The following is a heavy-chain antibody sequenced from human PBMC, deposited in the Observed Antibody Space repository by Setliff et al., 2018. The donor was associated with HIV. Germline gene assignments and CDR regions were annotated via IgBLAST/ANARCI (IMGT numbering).Heavy chain of an antibody. V-gene: IGHV3-30*02. CDR2: IRYDGSDK. D-gene: IGHD1-1*01. Sequence: GGSLRLSCEISGFTFSNYGMHWVRQAPGKGLEWVAFIRYDGSDKYYVDSVKGRFTVSRDNAKNQLYLEMNSLETDDTALYYCAKDYGDGHNWGAFDVWGQGAMVTVSS. CDR3: AKDYGDGHNWGAFDV. J-gene: IGHJ3*01. CDR1: GFTFSNYG.